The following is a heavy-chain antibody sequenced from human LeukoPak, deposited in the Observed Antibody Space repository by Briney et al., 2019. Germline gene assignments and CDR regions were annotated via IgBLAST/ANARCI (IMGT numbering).Heavy chain of an antibody. Sequence: ASVKVSCKASGYTFTSYDINWVRQATGQGLEWMGWMNPNSGNTGYAQKLQGRVTMTTDTSTSTAYMELRSLRSDDTAVYYCARGQTTVTTVYMDVWGKGTTVTVSS. D-gene: IGHD4-11*01. CDR3: ARGQTTVTTVYMDV. CDR1: GYTFTSYD. J-gene: IGHJ6*03. CDR2: MNPNSGNT. V-gene: IGHV1-8*02.